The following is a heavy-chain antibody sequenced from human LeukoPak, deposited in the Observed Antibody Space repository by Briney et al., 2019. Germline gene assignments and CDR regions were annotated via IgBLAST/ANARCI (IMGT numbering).Heavy chain of an antibody. J-gene: IGHJ4*02. CDR3: AKRPFIAVAGTFDY. CDR2: ISGSGGST. D-gene: IGHD6-19*01. CDR1: GFTFSSYA. Sequence: GGSLRLSCAASGFTFSSYAMSWVRQAPGKGLEWVSAISGSGGSTYYADSVKGRFTISRDNSKNTPYLQMNSLRAEDTAVYYCAKRPFIAVAGTFDYWGQGTLVTVSS. V-gene: IGHV3-23*01.